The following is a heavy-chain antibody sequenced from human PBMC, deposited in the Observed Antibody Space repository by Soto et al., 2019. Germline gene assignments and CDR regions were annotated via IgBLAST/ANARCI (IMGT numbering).Heavy chain of an antibody. Sequence: QLQLQESGPGLVKPSETLSLTCTVSGASISSSSYYWGWIRQSPGKGLEWIGTIYYGGSTSYNPSLKSRVTISVDTSKNQFSLKLSSVTAADTALYYCARRSSSGWFFDYWGQGTLDTVSS. CDR3: ARRSSSGWFFDY. J-gene: IGHJ4*02. CDR1: GASISSSSYY. V-gene: IGHV4-39*01. CDR2: IYYGGST. D-gene: IGHD6-13*01.